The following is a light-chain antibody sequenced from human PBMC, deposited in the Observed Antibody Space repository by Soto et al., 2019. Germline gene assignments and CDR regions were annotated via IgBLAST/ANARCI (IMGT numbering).Light chain of an antibody. CDR3: CSYAGSYTLWV. J-gene: IGLJ3*02. V-gene: IGLV2-11*01. CDR2: DVS. CDR1: SSDVGGYNF. Sequence: QSALTQPRSVSGSPGQSVAISCTGTSSDVGGYNFVSWCQQHPGKAPKLIIYDVSKRPSGVPDRFSGSKSGNTASLTLSGLQAEDEADYYCCSYAGSYTLWVFGGGTKLTVL.